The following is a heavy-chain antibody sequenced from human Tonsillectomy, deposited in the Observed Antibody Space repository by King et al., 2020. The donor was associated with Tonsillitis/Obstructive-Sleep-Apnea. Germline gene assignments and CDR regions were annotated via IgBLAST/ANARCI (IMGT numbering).Heavy chain of an antibody. CDR2: IKQDGSEK. CDR1: GFTFSSYW. J-gene: IGHJ3*02. Sequence: VQLVESGGGLVQPGGSLRLSSAASGFTFSSYWMSWVRQAPGKGLEWMANIKQDGSEKYYVDSVKGRFTISRDNAKNSLYLQMNSLRAEDTAVYYCARVGYCTGTSCYSSTFDIWGQGTMVTVSS. CDR3: ARVGYCTGTSCYSSTFDI. V-gene: IGHV3-7*01. D-gene: IGHD2-2*03.